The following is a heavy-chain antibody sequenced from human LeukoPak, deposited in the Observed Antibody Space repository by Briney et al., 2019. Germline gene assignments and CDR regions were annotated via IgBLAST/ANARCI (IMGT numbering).Heavy chain of an antibody. CDR2: ISSSGSTI. CDR1: GFTFSDYY. CDR3: ARPYCSGGSCYLDY. Sequence: PGGSLRLSCAASGFTFSDYYMSWARQAPGKGLEGVSYISSSGSTIYYADSVKGRFTISRDNAKNSLYLQMNSLRAEDTAVYYCARPYCSGGSCYLDYWGQGTLVTVSS. J-gene: IGHJ4*02. V-gene: IGHV3-11*04. D-gene: IGHD2-15*01.